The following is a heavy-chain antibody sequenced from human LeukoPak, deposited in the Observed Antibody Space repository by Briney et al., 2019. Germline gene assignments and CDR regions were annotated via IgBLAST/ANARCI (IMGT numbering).Heavy chain of an antibody. J-gene: IGHJ4*02. CDR2: MNPSGGST. D-gene: IGHD3-22*01. CDR1: VYTFTSYY. V-gene: IGHV1-46*01. Sequence: ASVKLLCKSSVYTFTSYYRHCVPQDPGQALEDMGMMNPSGGSTSYAQKFQGRVTMTRDTSTSTAYMELSSLRSEDTAVYYCARDDDSSGYYKDWGQGTLVTVSS. CDR3: ARDDDSSGYYKD.